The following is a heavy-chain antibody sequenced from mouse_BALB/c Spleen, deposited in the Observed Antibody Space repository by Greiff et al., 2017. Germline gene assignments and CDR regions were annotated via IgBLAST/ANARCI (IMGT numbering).Heavy chain of an antibody. V-gene: IGHV14-3*02. CDR1: GFNIKDTY. CDR2: IDPANGNT. D-gene: IGHD1-1*01. CDR3: ATTTVVATNFDV. Sequence: EVQLQQSGAELVKPGASVKLSCTASGFNIKDTYMHWVKQRPEQGLEWIGRIDPANGNTKYDPKFQGKATITADTSSNTAYLQLSSLTSEDTAVYYCATTTVVATNFDVWGAGTTVTVSS. J-gene: IGHJ1*01.